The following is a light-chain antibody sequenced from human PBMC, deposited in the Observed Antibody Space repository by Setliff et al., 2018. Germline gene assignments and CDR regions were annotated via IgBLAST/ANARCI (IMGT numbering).Light chain of an antibody. Sequence: QSALTQPASVSGSPGQSITISYSGTSSDVGSYDLVSWYQQHPGKAPKLIIYAVSDRPSGVSNRFSGSKSGNTASLTISGLQTEDEADYYCNAYTSGSTYVFGTGTKVTVL. CDR2: AVS. V-gene: IGLV2-14*03. CDR1: SSDVGSYDL. J-gene: IGLJ1*01. CDR3: NAYTSGSTYV.